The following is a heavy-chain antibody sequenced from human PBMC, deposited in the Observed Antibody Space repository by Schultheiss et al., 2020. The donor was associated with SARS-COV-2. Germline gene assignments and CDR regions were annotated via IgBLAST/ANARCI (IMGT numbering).Heavy chain of an antibody. D-gene: IGHD6-19*01. V-gene: IGHV3-9*01. CDR1: GFTFDDYA. CDR2: ISWNSGSI. J-gene: IGHJ6*03. Sequence: GGSLRLSCAASGFTFDDYAMHWVRQAPGKGLEWVSGISWNSGSIGYADSVKGRFTISRDNAKNSLYLQMNSLRAEDTALYYCAKDKGGAVAGHYYYYMDVWGKGTTVTVSS. CDR3: AKDKGGAVAGHYYYYMDV.